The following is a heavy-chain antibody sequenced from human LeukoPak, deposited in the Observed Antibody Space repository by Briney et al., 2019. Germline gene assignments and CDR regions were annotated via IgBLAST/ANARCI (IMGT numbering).Heavy chain of an antibody. CDR2: IAYDGSKK. Sequence: PGGSLRLSCAASGFTFSNYAMHWVRQAPGKGLEWVAIIAYDGSKKYYADSVKGRFTISRDNAKNSLYLQMNSLRAEDTAVYYCARDTGGRGWFDPWGQGTLVTVSS. CDR3: ARDTGGRGWFDP. CDR1: GFTFSNYA. D-gene: IGHD2-8*02. V-gene: IGHV3-30*04. J-gene: IGHJ5*02.